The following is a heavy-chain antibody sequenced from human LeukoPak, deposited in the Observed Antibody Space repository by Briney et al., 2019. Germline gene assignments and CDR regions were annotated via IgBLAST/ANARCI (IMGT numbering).Heavy chain of an antibody. D-gene: IGHD3-10*01. CDR2: ISGSGAST. Sequence: GGSLRLSCAASGFTFSSSAMSWVRQAPGKGLEWVSAISGSGASTDYADSVKGRFTISRDNSKNTLYLQMNSLRAEDTAVYYCAKVDSPYYSGSGRAFDYWGQGTLVTVSS. V-gene: IGHV3-23*01. CDR3: AKVDSPYYSGSGRAFDY. CDR1: GFTFSSSA. J-gene: IGHJ4*02.